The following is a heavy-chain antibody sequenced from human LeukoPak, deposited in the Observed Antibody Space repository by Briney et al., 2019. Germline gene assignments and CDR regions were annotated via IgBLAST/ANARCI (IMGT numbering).Heavy chain of an antibody. Sequence: PSETLSLTCTVSGDSISSSSYYWGWIRQPPGKGLEWLGSIYYSGSTYYNPSLKSRVTISVDTSKNQFSLKLSSVTAADTAVYYCARGDPAGMSLADYWGQGTLVTVSS. J-gene: IGHJ4*02. CDR3: ARGDPAGMSLADY. CDR1: GDSISSSSYY. CDR2: IYYSGST. V-gene: IGHV4-39*07. D-gene: IGHD2-2*01.